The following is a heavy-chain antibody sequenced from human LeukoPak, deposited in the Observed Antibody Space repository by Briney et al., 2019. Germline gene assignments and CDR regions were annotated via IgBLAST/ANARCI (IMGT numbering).Heavy chain of an antibody. V-gene: IGHV3-7*01. J-gene: IGHJ4*02. CDR2: IKQDGSEK. D-gene: IGHD3-22*01. CDR1: GFTFSSYW. CDR3: ASSGYDSSGYYYYPNY. Sequence: PGGSLRLSCAASGFTFSSYWMSWVRQAPGKGLEWVANIKQDGSEKYYVDSVKGRFTISRDNAKNSLYLQMNSLRVEDTAVYYCASSGYDSSGYYYYPNYWGQGTLVTVSS.